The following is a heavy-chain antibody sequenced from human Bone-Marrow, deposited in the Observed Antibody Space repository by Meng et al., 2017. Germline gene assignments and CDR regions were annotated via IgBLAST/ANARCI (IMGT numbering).Heavy chain of an antibody. CDR3: ARDAGRAAGPR. J-gene: IGHJ4*02. D-gene: IGHD6-13*01. V-gene: IGHV1-2*06. CDR2: IDCNNGGA. Sequence: QVHLVQLGAEVKQPGAFGRFSCKASGYTCAGYFIHGVRQAPGQGLEWLGRIDCNNGGAIYAQKFQDRVTMTRDTSITTAYMDLSRLTSDDTAVYYCARDAGRAAGPRWGQGTLVTVSS. CDR1: GYTCAGYF.